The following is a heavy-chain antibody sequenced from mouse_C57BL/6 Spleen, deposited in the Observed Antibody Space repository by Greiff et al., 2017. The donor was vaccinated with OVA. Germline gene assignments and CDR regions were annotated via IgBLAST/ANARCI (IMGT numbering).Heavy chain of an antibody. CDR3: ARWDGNYGFAY. CDR1: GYSFTSYY. V-gene: IGHV1-66*01. J-gene: IGHJ3*01. CDR2: IYPGSGNT. D-gene: IGHD2-1*01. Sequence: VMLVESGPELVKPGASVKISCKASGYSFTSYYIHWVKQRPGQGLEWIGWIYPGSGNTKYNEKFKGKATLTADTSSSTAYMQLSSLTSEDSAVYYCARWDGNYGFAYWGQGTLVTVSA.